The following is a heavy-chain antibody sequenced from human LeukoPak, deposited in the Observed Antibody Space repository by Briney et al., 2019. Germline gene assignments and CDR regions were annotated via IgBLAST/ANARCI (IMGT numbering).Heavy chain of an antibody. D-gene: IGHD2-2*01. J-gene: IGHJ3*02. CDR1: GYTFTGYY. CDR2: INPNSGGT. CDR3: ASFCSSTSCQGEDAFDI. V-gene: IGHV1-2*02. Sequence: ASVKVSCKASGYTFTGYYMHWVRQAPGQGLEWMGWINPNSGGTNYAQKFQGRVTMTRDTSISTAYMELSRLRSDDTAVYYCASFCSSTSCQGEDAFDIWGQGTMVTVSS.